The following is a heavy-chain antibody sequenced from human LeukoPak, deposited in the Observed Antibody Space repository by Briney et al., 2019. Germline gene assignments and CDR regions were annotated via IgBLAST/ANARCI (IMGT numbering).Heavy chain of an antibody. CDR1: GSTSSTYH. Sequence: GASLRLSCSVSGSTSSTYHMGWVRQAPGKGLEWVSIISDQEYYADSVKGRFAISRASSKNTLYLQMYSLTAEDTAIYYCAETLGPGRHYFISWGQGTLVTVSS. J-gene: IGHJ4*02. D-gene: IGHD3-16*01. CDR3: AETLGPGRHYFIS. V-gene: IGHV3-23*01. CDR2: ISDQE.